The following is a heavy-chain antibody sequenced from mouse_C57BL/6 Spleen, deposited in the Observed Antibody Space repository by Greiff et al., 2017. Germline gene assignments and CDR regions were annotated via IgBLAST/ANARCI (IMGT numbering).Heavy chain of an antibody. CDR2: INPNYGTT. CDR3: ARSDYGSSFYAMDY. V-gene: IGHV1-39*01. CDR1: GYSFTDYN. D-gene: IGHD1-1*01. Sequence: QLKESGPELVKPGASVKISCKASGYSFTDYNMNWVKQCNGKSLEWIGVINPNYGTTSYNQKFKGKATLTVDQSSSTAYMQLNSLTSEDSAVYYCARSDYGSSFYAMDYWGQGTSVTVSS. J-gene: IGHJ4*01.